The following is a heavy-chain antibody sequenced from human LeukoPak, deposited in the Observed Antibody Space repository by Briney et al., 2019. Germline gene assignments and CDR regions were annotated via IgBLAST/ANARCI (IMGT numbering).Heavy chain of an antibody. CDR3: AGSGSGSYPPFGY. CDR2: IYYSGST. Sequence: SETLSLTCTVSGGSISSYYWSWIRQPPGKGLEWIGYIYYSGSTNYNPSLKSRVTISVDTSKNQFSLKLSSVTAADTAVYYCAGSGSGSYPPFGYWGQGTLVTVSS. V-gene: IGHV4-59*01. J-gene: IGHJ4*02. D-gene: IGHD3-10*01. CDR1: GGSISSYY.